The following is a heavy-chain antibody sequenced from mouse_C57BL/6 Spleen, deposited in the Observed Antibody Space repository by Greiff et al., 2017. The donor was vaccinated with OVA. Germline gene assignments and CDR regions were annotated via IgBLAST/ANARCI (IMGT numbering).Heavy chain of an antibody. D-gene: IGHD2-4*01. V-gene: IGHV1-64*01. CDR3: ARGDDYDRWYFDV. J-gene: IGHJ1*03. CDR1: GYTFTSYW. CDR2: IHPNSGST. Sequence: QVQLKQPGAELVKPGASVKLSCKASGYTFTSYWMHWVKQRPGQGLEWIGMIHPNSGSTNYNEKFKSKATLTVDKSYSTAYMQLSSLTSEDSAVYYGARGDDYDRWYFDVWGTGTTVTVSS.